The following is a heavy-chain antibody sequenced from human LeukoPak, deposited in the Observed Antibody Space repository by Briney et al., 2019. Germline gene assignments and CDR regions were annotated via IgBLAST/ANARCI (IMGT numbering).Heavy chain of an antibody. J-gene: IGHJ6*03. CDR1: GFTFSSYA. V-gene: IGHV3-23*01. Sequence: TGGSLRLSCAASGFTFSSYAMSWVRQAPGKGLEWVSSISGTSGSTFYADSVQGRFTISRDNSKNTLYLQMNSLRAEDTAVYYCAKVPFDWISSTNYYYYYMDVWGKGTTVTVSS. CDR2: ISGTSGST. D-gene: IGHD3-9*01. CDR3: AKVPFDWISSTNYYYYYMDV.